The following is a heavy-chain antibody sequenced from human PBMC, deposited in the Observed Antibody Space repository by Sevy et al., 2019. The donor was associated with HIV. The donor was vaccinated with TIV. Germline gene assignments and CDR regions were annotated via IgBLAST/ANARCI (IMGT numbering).Heavy chain of an antibody. V-gene: IGHV3-30*04. D-gene: IGHD3-10*01. CDR3: ARDLTMVRGVFDAFDI. CDR2: ISYDGSNK. J-gene: IGHJ3*02. Sequence: GGSLRLSCAASEFTFSSYAMHWVRQAPGKGLEWVAVISYDGSNKYYADSVKGRFTISRDNSKNTLYLQMNSLRAEDTAVYYCARDLTMVRGVFDAFDIWGQGTMVTVSS. CDR1: EFTFSSYA.